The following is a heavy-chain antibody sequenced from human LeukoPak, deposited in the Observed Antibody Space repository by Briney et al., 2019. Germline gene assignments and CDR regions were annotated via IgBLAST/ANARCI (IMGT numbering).Heavy chain of an antibody. CDR3: ARARPGAYCGTTSCFSDY. CDR2: ISAYNGNT. CDR1: GYIFTIYG. J-gene: IGHJ4*02. D-gene: IGHD2-2*01. Sequence: ASVTVSFKASGYIFTIYGISWVRQGPGQGLEWVGWISAYNGNTKFAPNLQDRVTMTTDTSTATAYMELRSLRLNDTAVYFCARARPGAYCGTTSCFSDYWGQGTLVTVSS. V-gene: IGHV1-18*01.